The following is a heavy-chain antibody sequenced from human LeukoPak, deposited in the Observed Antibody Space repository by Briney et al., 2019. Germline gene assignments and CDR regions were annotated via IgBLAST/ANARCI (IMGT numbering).Heavy chain of an antibody. CDR2: IWYDGSNK. D-gene: IGHD3-16*02. CDR1: GFTFSSYG. CDR3: ARENYDYVWGTYRTMDY. J-gene: IGHJ4*02. Sequence: GGSLRLSCAASGFTFSSYGMHWVRQAPGKGLEWVELIWYDGSNKYYADSVKGRFTISRDNSKNTLYLQMNRLRAEDTAVYYCARENYDYVWGTYRTMDYWGQGTLVTVSS. V-gene: IGHV3-33*01.